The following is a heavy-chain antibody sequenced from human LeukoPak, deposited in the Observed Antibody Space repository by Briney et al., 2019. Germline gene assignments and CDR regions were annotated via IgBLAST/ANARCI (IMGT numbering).Heavy chain of an antibody. J-gene: IGHJ5*02. V-gene: IGHV4-59*01. CDR2: IYYIGST. CDR3: ASLIYSSGWNWFDP. D-gene: IGHD6-19*01. Sequence: SETLPLTCTVSGGSISSYYWSWIRQPPGKGLEWIGHIYYIGSTNYNPSLKSRVTISVDTSKNQFSLKLSSVTAADTAVYYCASLIYSSGWNWFDPWGQGTLVTVSS. CDR1: GGSISSYY.